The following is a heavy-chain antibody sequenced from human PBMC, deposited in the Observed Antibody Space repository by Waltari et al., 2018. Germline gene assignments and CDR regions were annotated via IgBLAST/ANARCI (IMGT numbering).Heavy chain of an antibody. V-gene: IGHV1-46*01. D-gene: IGHD6-13*01. J-gene: IGHJ4*02. Sequence: QVQLVQSGAEVKKPGASVKVSCKASGYTFTRYYMHWVRQAPGQGLVWMGRINPRGGSKSYERKFQGRVTMTRDTSTSTVYMELSSVTAADTAVYYCAREAAAGTGYWGQGTLVTVSS. CDR1: GYTFTRYY. CDR2: INPRGGSK. CDR3: AREAAAGTGY.